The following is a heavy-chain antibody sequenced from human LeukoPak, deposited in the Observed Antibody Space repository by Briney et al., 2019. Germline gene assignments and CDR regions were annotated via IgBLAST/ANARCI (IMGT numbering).Heavy chain of an antibody. D-gene: IGHD6-25*01. Sequence: GGSLRLSCVASGFTFSSYWMSWVRQAPGKGLEWVANIKEDGSEKDYLDSVKGRFTISRDNAKKSVYLQISSLRADDTAVYYCARDTRGGHFDYWGQGTLATVSS. CDR2: IKEDGSEK. CDR1: GFTFSSYW. J-gene: IGHJ4*02. CDR3: ARDTRGGHFDY. V-gene: IGHV3-7*03.